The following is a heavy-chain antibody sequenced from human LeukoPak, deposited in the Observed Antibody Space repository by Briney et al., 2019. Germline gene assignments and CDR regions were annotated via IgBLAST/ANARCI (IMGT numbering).Heavy chain of an antibody. J-gene: IGHJ4*02. CDR2: ISGSGGST. CDR3: AKALTDSRGTLAFYFDY. D-gene: IGHD1-1*01. CDR1: GFTFSSYA. V-gene: IGHV3-23*01. Sequence: GGSLRLFCAASGFTFSSYAMSWVRQAPGKGLEWVSAISGSGGSTYYADSVNGRFTISRDNSKNTLYLQMNSLRAEDTVVYYCAKALTDSRGTLAFYFDYWGQGTLVTVSS.